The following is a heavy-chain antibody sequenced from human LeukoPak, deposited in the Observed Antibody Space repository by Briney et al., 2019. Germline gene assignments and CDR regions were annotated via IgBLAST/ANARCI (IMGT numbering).Heavy chain of an antibody. CDR2: IYHSGST. V-gene: IGHV4-38-2*02. Sequence: SETLSLTCAVSGYSISSGYYWGWIRQPPGKGLEWIGSIYHSGSTYYNPSLKSRVTISVDTSKSQFSLKLSSVTAADTAVYYCARDRRWDIVVVVAADSNNWFDPWGQGTLVTVSS. J-gene: IGHJ5*02. CDR1: GYSISSGYY. D-gene: IGHD2-15*01. CDR3: ARDRRWDIVVVVAADSNNWFDP.